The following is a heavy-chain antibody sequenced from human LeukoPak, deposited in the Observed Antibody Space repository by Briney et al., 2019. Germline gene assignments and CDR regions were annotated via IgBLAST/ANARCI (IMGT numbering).Heavy chain of an antibody. V-gene: IGHV1-2*02. CDR1: GYTFTGYY. CDR2: INPNSGGT. J-gene: IGHJ4*02. D-gene: IGHD3-3*01. CDR3: ARGSDDFWSGYSPSY. Sequence: ASVKVSCKASGYTFTGYYMHWVRQAPGQGIEWMGWINPNSGGTNYAQKFQGRVTTTRDTSISTAYMELSRLRSDDTAVYYCARGSDDFWSGYSPSYWGQGTLVTVSS.